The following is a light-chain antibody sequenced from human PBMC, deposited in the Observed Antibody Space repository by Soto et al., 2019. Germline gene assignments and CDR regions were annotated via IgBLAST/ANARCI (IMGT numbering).Light chain of an antibody. CDR2: DNI. J-gene: IGLJ2*01. V-gene: IGLV1-51*01. Sequence: QSVLTQPPSVSAAPGQKVTISCSGSSSNIGDNYVSWYQQLQGTAPKLLIYDNINQPSGIPDRFSGSKSGTSATLGITGLQAGDEADYYCGTWDSSLGAVVFGGGTKLTVL. CDR1: SSNIGDNY. CDR3: GTWDSSLGAVV.